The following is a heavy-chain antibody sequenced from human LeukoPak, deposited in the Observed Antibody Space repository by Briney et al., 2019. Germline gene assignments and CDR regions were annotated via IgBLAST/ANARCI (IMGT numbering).Heavy chain of an antibody. J-gene: IGHJ4*02. CDR1: GGSISSYY. CDR2: IYYSGST. D-gene: IGHD1-1*01. CDR3: ARSKEKDNYYFDY. Sequence: SETLSLTCTVSGGSISSYYWSWIRQPPGKGLEWIGYIYYSGSTNYNPSLKSRITISVDTSKNQFSLKLSSVTAADTAVYYCARSKEKDNYYFDYWGQGTLVTVSS. V-gene: IGHV4-59*12.